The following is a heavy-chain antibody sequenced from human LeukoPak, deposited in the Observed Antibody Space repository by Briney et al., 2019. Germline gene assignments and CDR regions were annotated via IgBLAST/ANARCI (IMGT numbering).Heavy chain of an antibody. Sequence: SETLSLTCAVYGGSFSGYYWSWIRQPPGKGLEWIGEINHSGSTNYNPSLKSRVTISVDTSKNQLSLKLSSVTAADTAVYYCTRAPYCSSTSCYEGGAYWGQGTLVTVSS. D-gene: IGHD2-2*01. CDR2: INHSGST. J-gene: IGHJ4*02. CDR3: TRAPYCSSTSCYEGGAY. V-gene: IGHV4-34*01. CDR1: GGSFSGYY.